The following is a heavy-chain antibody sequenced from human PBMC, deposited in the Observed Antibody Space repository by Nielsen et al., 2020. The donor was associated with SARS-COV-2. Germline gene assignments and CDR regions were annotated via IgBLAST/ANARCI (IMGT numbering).Heavy chain of an antibody. D-gene: IGHD3-10*01. V-gene: IGHV1-3*01. CDR3: ARDDPYYYGSGSHSP. Sequence: KFQGRVTITRDTSASTVYMELSSLRSEDTAVYYCARDDPYYYGSGSHSPWGQGTLVTVSS. J-gene: IGHJ5*02.